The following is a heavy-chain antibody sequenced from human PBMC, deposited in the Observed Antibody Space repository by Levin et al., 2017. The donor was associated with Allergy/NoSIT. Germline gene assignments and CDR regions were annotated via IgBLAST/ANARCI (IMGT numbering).Heavy chain of an antibody. Sequence: LSLTCAASGFTFSSYGMHWVRQAPGKGLEWVTVISNDGNTKYYTDSVKGRFTISRDNPKKTLYLQMSSLRAEDTAVYYCARSTSMGRYGDYHFDYWGQGTLVTVSS. CDR1: GFTFSSYG. J-gene: IGHJ4*02. V-gene: IGHV3-30*03. D-gene: IGHD4-17*01. CDR3: ARSTSMGRYGDYHFDY. CDR2: ISNDGNTK.